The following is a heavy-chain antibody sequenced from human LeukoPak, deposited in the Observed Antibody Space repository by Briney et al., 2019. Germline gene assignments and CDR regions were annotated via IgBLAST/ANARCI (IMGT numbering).Heavy chain of an antibody. D-gene: IGHD6-19*01. CDR3: ARDQHPSSGWYSYYYGMDV. V-gene: IGHV1-2*02. CDR1: GYTFTGYY. Sequence: ASVKVSCKASGYTFTGYYMHWVRQAPGQGLEWMGWINPNSGGTNYAQKFQGRVTMTRDTSISTAYMELSRLRSDDTAVYYCARDQHPSSGWYSYYYGMDVWGQGTTVTVSS. J-gene: IGHJ6*02. CDR2: INPNSGGT.